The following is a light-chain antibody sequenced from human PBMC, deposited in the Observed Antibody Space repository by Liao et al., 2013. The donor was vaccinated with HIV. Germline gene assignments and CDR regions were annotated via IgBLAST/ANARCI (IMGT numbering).Light chain of an antibody. CDR2: EDT. CDR3: QVWDSSSDHWV. V-gene: IGLV3-1*01. CDR1: KLGDKY. Sequence: SYELTQPPSVSVSPGQTASITCSGDKLGDKYACWYQQKPGQSPVLVIYEDTKRPSGIPVRFSGSNSGNTATLTIFGTQSLDEADYYCQVWDSSSDHWVFGGGTKLTAL. J-gene: IGLJ3*02.